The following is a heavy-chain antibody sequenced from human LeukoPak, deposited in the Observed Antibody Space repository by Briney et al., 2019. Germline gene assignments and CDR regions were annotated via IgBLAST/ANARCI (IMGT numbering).Heavy chain of an antibody. D-gene: IGHD2-8*01. J-gene: IGHJ6*03. V-gene: IGHV4-34*01. CDR3: ARGAGYCTNGVCRTFYMDV. CDR2: INHSGST. Sequence: PSETLSLTCAVYGGSFSGYYWSWIRQPPGKGLEWVGGINHSGSTNYNPSLKSRVTISVDTSKNQFSLKLSSVTAADTAVYYCARGAGYCTNGVCRTFYMDVWGKGTTVTVSS. CDR1: GGSFSGYY.